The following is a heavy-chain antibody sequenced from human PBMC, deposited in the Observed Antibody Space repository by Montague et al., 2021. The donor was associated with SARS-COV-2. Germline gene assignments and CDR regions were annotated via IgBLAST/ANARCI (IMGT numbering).Heavy chain of an antibody. CDR3: ARRNSGQHLVGSGWFDP. V-gene: IGHV3-23*01. CDR1: GFTFGSYA. J-gene: IGHJ5*02. D-gene: IGHD5-12*01. Sequence: SLRLSCATSGFTFGSYAMSWVRQAPGKGLEWLSGIDAGGGAVFDADSVKDRFTTSRDNYKNTLYSQMNSLTADDTAVYYCARRNSGQHLVGSGWFDPWGQGTLVTVSS. CDR2: IDAGGGAV.